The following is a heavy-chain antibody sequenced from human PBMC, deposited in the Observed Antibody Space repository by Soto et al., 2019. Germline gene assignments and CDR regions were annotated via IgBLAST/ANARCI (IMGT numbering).Heavy chain of an antibody. V-gene: IGHV4-39*01. J-gene: IGHJ6*02. CDR2: IYSSGST. D-gene: IGHD3-10*01. Sequence: SVTLSLTCPVSVDSICGSNYFWEWIRQSPGTGLEWLGTIYSSGSTYYNPSLKSRITMSLDTSKNQFSLNLGSVTAADTAVYYCTRRRFGVQGVTTMYVCGPGTTVTVS. CDR1: VDSICGSNYF. CDR3: TRRRFGVQGVTTMYV.